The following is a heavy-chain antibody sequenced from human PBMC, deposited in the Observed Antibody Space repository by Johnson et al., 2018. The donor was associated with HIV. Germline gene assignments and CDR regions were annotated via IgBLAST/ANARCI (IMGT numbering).Heavy chain of an antibody. CDR3: ARDGVYSSPWDAFDI. V-gene: IGHV3-7*05. Sequence: VQVVESGGGLVQPGGSRRLSCAASGFMFGTYWMSWVRQGPGKGLEWVGNVNEDGSEEYYVDSVEGRLTISRDNAKNSLYLQIDSLRAGDTAVYYCARDGVYSSPWDAFDIWGQGTMVTVSP. CDR2: VNEDGSEE. D-gene: IGHD6-19*01. CDR1: GFMFGTYW. J-gene: IGHJ3*02.